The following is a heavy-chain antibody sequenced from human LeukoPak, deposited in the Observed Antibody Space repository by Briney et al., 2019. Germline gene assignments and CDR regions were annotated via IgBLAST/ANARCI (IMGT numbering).Heavy chain of an antibody. D-gene: IGHD2-2*01. Sequence: GGSLRLSCAASGFTFSSYAMSWVRQAPGKGLEWVSAISGSGGSTYYADSVKGRFTISRDNSKNTLYLQMNSLRAEDTAVYYCAKVMPLYQLQWGLYDYWGLGTLVTVSS. CDR2: ISGSGGST. J-gene: IGHJ4*02. V-gene: IGHV3-23*01. CDR1: GFTFSSYA. CDR3: AKVMPLYQLQWGLYDY.